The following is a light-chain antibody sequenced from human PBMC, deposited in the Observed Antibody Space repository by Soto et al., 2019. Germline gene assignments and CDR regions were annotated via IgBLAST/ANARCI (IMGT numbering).Light chain of an antibody. J-gene: IGKJ1*01. V-gene: IGKV3-20*01. Sequence: EIVFTQSPGTLSLSPEEGATLPRRASQSVSTNFFAWYQQKPGQAPRLLIYGASTKATGIPDRFSGSGSGTDFTLTISRLEPEDFAVYYCQQYGRTSWTFGQGTKV. CDR1: QSVSTNF. CDR3: QQYGRTSWT. CDR2: GAS.